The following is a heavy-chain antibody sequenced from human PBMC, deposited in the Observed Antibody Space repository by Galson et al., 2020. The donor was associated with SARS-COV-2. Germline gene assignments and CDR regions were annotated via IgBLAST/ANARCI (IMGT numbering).Heavy chain of an antibody. V-gene: IGHV4-39*07. CDR1: GGSISSSSYY. CDR3: ARDLIRITIFGVDPVRGYYFDY. CDR2: IYYSGST. D-gene: IGHD3-3*01. J-gene: IGHJ4*02. Sequence: SETLSLTCTVSGGSISSSSYYWGWIRQPPGKGLEWIGSIYYSGSTYYNPSLKSRVTISVDTSKNQFSLKLSSVTAADTAVYYCARDLIRITIFGVDPVRGYYFDYWGQGTLVTVSS.